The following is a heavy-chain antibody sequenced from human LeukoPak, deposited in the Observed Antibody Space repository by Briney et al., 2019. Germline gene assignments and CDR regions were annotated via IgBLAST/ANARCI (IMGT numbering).Heavy chain of an antibody. Sequence: ASVKVSCKASGYTFTGYYMHWVRQAPGQGLEWMGWINPNSGNTGHAQKFQGRVTMTRNTSISTAYMELSSLRSEDTAVYYCATLHKTGANYYYYYGMDVWGQGTTVTVSS. J-gene: IGHJ6*02. CDR1: GYTFTGYY. CDR3: ATLHKTGANYYYYYGMDV. V-gene: IGHV1-8*02. CDR2: INPNSGNT. D-gene: IGHD7-27*01.